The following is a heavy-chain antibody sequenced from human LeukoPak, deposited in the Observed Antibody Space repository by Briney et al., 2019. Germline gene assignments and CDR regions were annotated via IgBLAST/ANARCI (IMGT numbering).Heavy chain of an antibody. D-gene: IGHD3-22*01. CDR1: GFTFRTYW. V-gene: IGHV3-7*01. CDR2: INHDGGEV. Sequence: SGGSLRLSCVASGFTFRTYWMNWFRRAPGKGLEWVGNINHDGGEVNYVDSVKGRFTISRDNAKDSLYLQMNSLRAEDTAMYFCATDGKSYDWSDFRFHYWGQGALVTVSS. CDR3: ATDGKSYDWSDFRFHY. J-gene: IGHJ4*01.